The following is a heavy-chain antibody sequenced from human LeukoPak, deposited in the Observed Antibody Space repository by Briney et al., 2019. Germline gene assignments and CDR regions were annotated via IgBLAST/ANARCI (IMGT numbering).Heavy chain of an antibody. CDR2: IYYSGST. Sequence: SETLSLACTVSGGSISSGGYYWSWIRQHPGKGLEWIGYIYYSGSTYYNPSLKSRVTISVDTSKNQFSLKLSSVTAADTAVYYCARWFGNHFDYWGQGTLVTVSS. CDR3: ARWFGNHFDY. J-gene: IGHJ4*02. CDR1: GGSISSGGYY. V-gene: IGHV4-31*03. D-gene: IGHD3-10*01.